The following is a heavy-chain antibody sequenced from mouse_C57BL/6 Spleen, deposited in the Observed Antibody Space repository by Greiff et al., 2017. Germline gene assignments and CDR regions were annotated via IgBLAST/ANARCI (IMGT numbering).Heavy chain of an antibody. J-gene: IGHJ3*01. CDR2: ISYDGSN. V-gene: IGHV3-6*01. CDR3: VRGDYFAY. Sequence: DVKLQESGPGLVKPSQSLSLTCSVTGYSITSGYYWNWLRQFPGNKLEWMGYISYDGSNNYNPSLKNRISITRDTSKNQFFLKLNSVTTEDTATYYCVRGDYFAYWGQGTLVTVSA. D-gene: IGHD2-4*01. CDR1: GYSITSGYY.